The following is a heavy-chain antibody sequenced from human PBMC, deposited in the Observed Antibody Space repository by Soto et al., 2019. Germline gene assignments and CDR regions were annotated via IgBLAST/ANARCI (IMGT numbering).Heavy chain of an antibody. V-gene: IGHV3-53*01. Sequence: EVQLVESGGGLIQPGGSLRLSCAASGFTVSTSYMNWVRQAPGKGLEWVSVIYAGGTSYYADSVKGRFSISRDNSKNMLYLQMNSLRLEDTAVYYCAREDRYTTSWYSFDSWGQGTLVTVS. CDR3: AREDRYTTSWYSFDS. J-gene: IGHJ4*02. CDR1: GFTVSTSY. D-gene: IGHD6-13*01. CDR2: IYAGGTS.